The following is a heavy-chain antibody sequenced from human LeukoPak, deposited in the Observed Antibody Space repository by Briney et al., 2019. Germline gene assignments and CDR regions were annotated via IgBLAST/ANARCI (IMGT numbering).Heavy chain of an antibody. Sequence: SETLSLTCTVSGGSISSYYWSWIRQPPGKGLEWIGYIHYSGSTNYNPSLKSRVTISVDTSKNQFSLKLSSVTAADTAVYYCARVSRRGYDTYYFDYWGQGTLVTVSS. V-gene: IGHV4-59*01. CDR1: GGSISSYY. CDR3: ARVSRRGYDTYYFDY. CDR2: IHYSGST. J-gene: IGHJ4*02. D-gene: IGHD5-12*01.